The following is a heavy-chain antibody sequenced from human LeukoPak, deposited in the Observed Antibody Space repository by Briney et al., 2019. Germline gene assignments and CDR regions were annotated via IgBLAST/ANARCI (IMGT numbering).Heavy chain of an antibody. CDR2: IWYDGSNK. CDR1: GFTFSSYG. J-gene: IGHJ3*02. CDR3: ARRGDLEAFDI. Sequence: GGSLRLSCAASGFTFSSYGMHWVRQAPGKGLEWVAVIWYDGSNKYYADSVKGRFTISRDNSKDTLYLQMNSLRAEDTAVYYCARRGDLEAFDIWGQGTMVTVSS. D-gene: IGHD7-27*01. V-gene: IGHV3-33*01.